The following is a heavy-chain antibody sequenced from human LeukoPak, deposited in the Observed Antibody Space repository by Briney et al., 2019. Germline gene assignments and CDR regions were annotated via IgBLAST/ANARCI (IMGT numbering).Heavy chain of an antibody. V-gene: IGHV4-61*01. Sequence: SETLSLTCTVSGDSITSGSYYWGWIRQTPEKGLEWIGYIYYSGTTNFNPSLKSRVTLSVDTSKNQFSLRLNSVTAADTAVYYCARGGSAAKYYFDSWGQGTLVTVSS. D-gene: IGHD6-13*01. J-gene: IGHJ4*02. CDR1: GDSITSGSYY. CDR3: ARGGSAAKYYFDS. CDR2: IYYSGTT.